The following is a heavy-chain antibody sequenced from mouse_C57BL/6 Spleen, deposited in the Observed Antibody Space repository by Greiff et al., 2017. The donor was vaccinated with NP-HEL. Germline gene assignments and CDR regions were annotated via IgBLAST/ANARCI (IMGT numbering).Heavy chain of an antibody. Sequence: VQLQQSGPGLVQPSQSLSITCTVSGFSLTSYGVHWVRQSPGKGLEWLGVIWSGGSTAYNVAFISRLSISKDNSNSQVFFKMNSLQADDTAIYYCARNGGEPYYFDYWGQGTTLTVSS. CDR3: ARNGGEPYYFDY. CDR1: GFSLTSYG. CDR2: IWSGGST. V-gene: IGHV2-2*01. J-gene: IGHJ2*01.